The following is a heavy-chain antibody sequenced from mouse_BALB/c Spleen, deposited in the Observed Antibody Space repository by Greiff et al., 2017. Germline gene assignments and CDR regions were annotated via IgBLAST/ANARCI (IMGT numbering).Heavy chain of an antibody. CDR2: IYPSDSYT. Sequence: QVQLQQPGAELVRPGASVKLSCKASGYTFTSYWINWVKQRPGQGLEWIGNIYPSDSYTNYNQKFKDKATLTVDKSSSTAYMQLSSPTSEDSAVYYCTRSPRWLGPAWFAYWGQGTLVTVSA. V-gene: IGHV1-69*02. D-gene: IGHD3-1*01. J-gene: IGHJ3*01. CDR1: GYTFTSYW. CDR3: TRSPRWLGPAWFAY.